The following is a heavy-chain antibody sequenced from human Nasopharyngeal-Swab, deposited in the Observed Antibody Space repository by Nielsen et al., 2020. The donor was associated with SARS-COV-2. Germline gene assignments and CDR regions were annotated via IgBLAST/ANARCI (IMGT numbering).Heavy chain of an antibody. CDR3: ARVTPRRNGATFSIDY. CDR2: INHIGST. V-gene: IGHV4-34*01. J-gene: IGHJ4*02. Sequence: GSLRLSCAVYGGSFSGYYWSWIRQLPGKGLEWIGEINHIGSTNYNPSLKGRVNISVDTSKNQFSLKLSSVTAADTAVYYCARVTPRRNGATFSIDYWGQGTLVTVSS. CDR1: GGSFSGYY. D-gene: IGHD1-26*01.